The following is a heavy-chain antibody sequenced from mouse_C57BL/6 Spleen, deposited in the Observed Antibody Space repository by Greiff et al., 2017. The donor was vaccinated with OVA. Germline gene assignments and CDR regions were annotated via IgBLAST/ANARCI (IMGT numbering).Heavy chain of an antibody. CDR2: IDPATGGT. CDR1: GYTFTDYE. D-gene: IGHD2-10*01. J-gene: IGHJ2*01. CDR3: TRRSYYGNLDY. Sequence: VKLQESGAELVRPGASVTLSCKASGYTFTDYEMHWVKQTPVHGLEWIGAIDPATGGTAYNQKFKGKAILTADKSSSTAYMELRSLTSEDSAVYYCTRRSYYGNLDYWGQGTTLTVSS. V-gene: IGHV1-15*01.